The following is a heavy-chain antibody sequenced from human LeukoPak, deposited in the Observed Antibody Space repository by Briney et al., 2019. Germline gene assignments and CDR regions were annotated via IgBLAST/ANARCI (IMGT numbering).Heavy chain of an antibody. CDR3: ARGRVPGLVTPAYFDY. CDR1: GGSINSGSYF. D-gene: IGHD3/OR15-3a*01. Sequence: PSETLSLTCTVSGGSINSGSYFWGWIRQPPGKGLEWIGSIYYSGSTYYNPSLKSRVTISVDTSKNQFSLKLSSVTAADTAVYYCARGRVPGLVTPAYFDYWGQGTLVTVSS. CDR2: IYYSGST. V-gene: IGHV4-39*07. J-gene: IGHJ4*02.